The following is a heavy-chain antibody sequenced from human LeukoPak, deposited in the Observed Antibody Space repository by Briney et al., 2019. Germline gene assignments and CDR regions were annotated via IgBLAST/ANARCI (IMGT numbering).Heavy chain of an antibody. V-gene: IGHV4-34*01. CDR3: ASPIAAAPFFDY. J-gene: IGHJ4*02. D-gene: IGHD6-13*01. Sequence: SETLSLTCAVYGGSFSGYYWSWIRQPPGKRLEWIGEINHSGSTNYNPSLKSRVTISVDTSKNQFSLKLSSVTAADTAVYYCASPIAAAPFFDYWGQGTLVTVSS. CDR2: INHSGST. CDR1: GGSFSGYY.